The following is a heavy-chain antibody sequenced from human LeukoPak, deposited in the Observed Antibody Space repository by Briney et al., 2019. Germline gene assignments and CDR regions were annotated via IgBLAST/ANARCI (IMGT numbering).Heavy chain of an antibody. D-gene: IGHD2-2*01. CDR1: GFTFSSYA. V-gene: IGHV3-30*04. CDR2: ISYDGSNK. J-gene: IGHJ4*02. Sequence: GRSLRLSCAASGFTFSSYAMHWVRQAPGKGLEWVAVISYDGSNKYYADSVKGRFTISRDNSKNTLYLQMNSLRAEDTAVYYCAREVMYCSSTSCYLDYWGQGTLVTVSS. CDR3: AREVMYCSSTSCYLDY.